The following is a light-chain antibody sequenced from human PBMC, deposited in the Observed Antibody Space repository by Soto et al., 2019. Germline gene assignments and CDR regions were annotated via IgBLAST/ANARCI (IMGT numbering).Light chain of an antibody. J-gene: IGKJ5*01. Sequence: EIVMTQSPLTLPVTPGEPASISCISIRILLYNNTYNYLDWYVQKPGQSPQLLIYFGSNRAPGVPDRFSGSGSGTDFTLKINRVEAEDVGTYYCMQALQSLTFGQGTRLEIK. CDR2: FGS. V-gene: IGKV2-28*01. CDR1: RILLYNNTYNY. CDR3: MQALQSLT.